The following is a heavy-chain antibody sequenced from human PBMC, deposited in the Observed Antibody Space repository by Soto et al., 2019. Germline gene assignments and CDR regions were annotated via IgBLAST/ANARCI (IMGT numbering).Heavy chain of an antibody. V-gene: IGHV4-31*03. J-gene: IGHJ4*02. D-gene: IGHD2-15*01. CDR1: GGSISSGGYY. CDR2: IYYSGST. CDR3: ATYCSGGSCYLDY. Sequence: QVQLQESGPGLVKPSQTLSLTCTVSGGSISSGGYYWSWIRQHPGKGLEWIGYIYYSGSTYYNPSLKRRVTTSVDTSKNRFSLKLSSVTAADTAVYYCATYCSGGSCYLDYWGQGTLVTVSS.